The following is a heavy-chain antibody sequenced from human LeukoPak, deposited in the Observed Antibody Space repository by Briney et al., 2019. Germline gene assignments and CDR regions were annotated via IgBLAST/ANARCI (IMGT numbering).Heavy chain of an antibody. V-gene: IGHV1-69-2*01. CDR3: ATEPYGDYVYGFDP. D-gene: IGHD4-17*01. Sequence: ASVKVSCKVSGYTFTDYYMHWVQQAPGKGLEWMGLVDPEDGETIYAEKFQGRVTITADTSTDTAYVELSSLRSEDTAVYYCATEPYGDYVYGFDPWGQGTLVTVSS. CDR1: GYTFTDYY. J-gene: IGHJ5*02. CDR2: VDPEDGET.